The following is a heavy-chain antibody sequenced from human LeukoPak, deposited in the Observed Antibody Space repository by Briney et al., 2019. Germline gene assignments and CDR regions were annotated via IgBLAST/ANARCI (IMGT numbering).Heavy chain of an antibody. CDR2: IYYSGST. CDR1: GGSISSSSYY. J-gene: IGHJ5*02. Sequence: PSETLSLTCTVAGGSISSSSYYWGWIRQPPGKGVEWLGSIYYSGSTYYNPSLKSRVTISVDTSKNQFSLKLSSVTAADTAVYYCARHSWGYGSGSYYNENNWFDPWGQGTLVTVSS. CDR3: ARHSWGYGSGSYYNENNWFDP. V-gene: IGHV4-39*01. D-gene: IGHD3-10*01.